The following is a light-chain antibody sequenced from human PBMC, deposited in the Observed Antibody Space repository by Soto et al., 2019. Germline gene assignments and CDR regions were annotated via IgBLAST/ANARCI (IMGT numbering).Light chain of an antibody. CDR3: QSYDSSLSVV. V-gene: IGLV1-40*01. CDR2: GNS. J-gene: IGLJ2*01. Sequence: QSVLTQPPSVSGAPGQRVTISCTGSSSNIGAGYDVHWYQQLPGTAPKLLIYGNSNRPSGVPDRFSGSKSGTSASLAITKLQAEDEADYYCQSYDSSLSVVFGGGIKLTVL. CDR1: SSNIGAGYD.